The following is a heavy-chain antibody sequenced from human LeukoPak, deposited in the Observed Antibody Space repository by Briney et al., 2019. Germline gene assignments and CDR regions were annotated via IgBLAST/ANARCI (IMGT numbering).Heavy chain of an antibody. CDR3: AKGIDSAGYGAFEI. CDR2: ISWNSDTI. D-gene: IGHD3-22*01. V-gene: IGHV3-9*01. CDR1: GFTFDDFA. Sequence: GRSLRLSCATSGFTFDDFAMHWVRQAPGKGLEWVSHISWNSDTITYADSVKGRFTISRDNAKNSLYLQISSLRDEDTAFYYCAKGIDSAGYGAFEIWGQGTAVTVSS. J-gene: IGHJ3*02.